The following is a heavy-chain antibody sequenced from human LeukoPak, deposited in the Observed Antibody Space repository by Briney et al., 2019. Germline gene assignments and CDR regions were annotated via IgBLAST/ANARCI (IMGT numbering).Heavy chain of an antibody. CDR1: GGSISSSSYY. CDR3: AKGANYNWDS. J-gene: IGHJ4*02. D-gene: IGHD1-20*01. Sequence: SETLSLTCTVSGGSISSSSYYWGWIRQPPGKGLEWIGSIYYSGSTYYNPSLKSRVTISVDTSKNQFSLSLTSVTAADTAIYYCAKGANYNWDSWGQGTLVTVSS. V-gene: IGHV4-39*01. CDR2: IYYSGST.